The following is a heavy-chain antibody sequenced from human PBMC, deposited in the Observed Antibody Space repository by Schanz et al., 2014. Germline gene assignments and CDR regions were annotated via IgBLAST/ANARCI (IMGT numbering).Heavy chain of an antibody. CDR3: ARDGIAATTDFEY. V-gene: IGHV3-21*06. D-gene: IGHD1-1*01. CDR1: GFIFSSYN. CDR2: LSSDSRHV. J-gene: IGHJ4*02. Sequence: EVQLVESGGGLVKPGGSLRLSCVASGFIFSSYNMNWVRQSPGKGLEWVSFLSSDSRHVYYVESAKGRFTISRDNAQNSLYLQMDSLRGDDTAVYYCARDGIAATTDFEYWGQGVLVTVSS.